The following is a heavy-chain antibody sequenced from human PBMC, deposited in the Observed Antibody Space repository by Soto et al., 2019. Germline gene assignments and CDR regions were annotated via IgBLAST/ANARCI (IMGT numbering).Heavy chain of an antibody. Sequence: GGSLRLSCAASGFTFSDYYMSWIRQAPGKGLEWVSYISSSSGYTNYADSVKGRFTITRDNAKNSLYLQMNSLRAEDTAVYYCAKEYGRLDYWGQGTLVTVSS. J-gene: IGHJ4*02. D-gene: IGHD4-17*01. V-gene: IGHV3-11*06. CDR3: AKEYGRLDY. CDR2: ISSSSGYT. CDR1: GFTFSDYY.